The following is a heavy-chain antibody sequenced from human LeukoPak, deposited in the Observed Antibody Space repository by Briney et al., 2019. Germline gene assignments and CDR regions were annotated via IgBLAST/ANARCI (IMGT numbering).Heavy chain of an antibody. D-gene: IGHD3-10*01. J-gene: IGHJ2*01. Sequence: WETLSLTCTVSGGSLSSYYWSWIRQPPGKGLEWIGYIYYSGSTTYNPSLRRRVTISVDTSKNQFSLKLSSVTAADTAVYYCARVFYYGSGTFDLWGRGTLVTVSS. CDR3: ARVFYYGSGTFDL. V-gene: IGHV4-59*01. CDR2: IYYSGST. CDR1: GGSLSSYY.